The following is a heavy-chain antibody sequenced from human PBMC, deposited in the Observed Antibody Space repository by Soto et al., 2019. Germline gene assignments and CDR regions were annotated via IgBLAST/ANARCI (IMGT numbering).Heavy chain of an antibody. J-gene: IGHJ6*03. CDR2: IYYSGST. D-gene: IGHD3-3*01. CDR3: ARVSGSHVHYYYHYYYMDV. V-gene: IGHV4-59*01. CDR1: GGSISSYY. Sequence: SETLSLTCTVSGGSISSYYWSWIRQPPGKGLEWIGYIYYSGSTNYNPSLKSRVTISVDTSKNQFSLKLSSVTAADTAVYYCARVSGSHVHYYYHYYYMDVWGKGTTVTVSS.